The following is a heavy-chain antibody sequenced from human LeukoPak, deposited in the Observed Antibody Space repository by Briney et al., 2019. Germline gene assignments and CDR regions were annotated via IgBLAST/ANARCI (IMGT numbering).Heavy chain of an antibody. CDR1: GFTFSSYG. Sequence: PGRSLRLSCAASGFTFSSYGMHWVRQAPGKGLEWVAVIWYDGSNKYYADSVKGRFTISRDNSRNTLYLQMNSLRAEDTAVYYCAKDRVVVAATPRTRFDPWGQGTLVTVSS. J-gene: IGHJ5*02. CDR3: AKDRVVVAATPRTRFDP. D-gene: IGHD2-15*01. CDR2: IWYDGSNK. V-gene: IGHV3-33*06.